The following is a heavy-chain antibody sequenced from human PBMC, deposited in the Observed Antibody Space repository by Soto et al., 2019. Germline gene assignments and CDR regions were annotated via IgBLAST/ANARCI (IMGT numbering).Heavy chain of an antibody. V-gene: IGHV3-23*01. CDR1: GFTFSSYA. D-gene: IGHD2-15*01. J-gene: IGHJ3*02. CDR2: ISGSGGST. CDR3: AKDRGDVVVVAATRDAFDI. Sequence: GGSLRLSCAASGFTFSSYAMSWVRQAPGKGLEWVSAISGSGGSTYYADSVKGRFTISRDNSKNTLYLQMNSLRAEDTAVYYCAKDRGDVVVVAATRDAFDIWGQGTMVTVSS.